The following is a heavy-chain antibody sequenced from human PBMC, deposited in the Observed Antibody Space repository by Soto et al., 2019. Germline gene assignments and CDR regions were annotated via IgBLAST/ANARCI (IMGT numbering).Heavy chain of an antibody. CDR2: ISAYKGNK. Sequence: SVKVYCKASGYVFSGYGINWVRQVPGQGLEWMGWISAYKGNKNYAQKFQGRVTMTTDTSTSTAYMELRSLRSDDTAVYYCARDLDGSGSYYTDYWGQGSLVTVSS. CDR1: GYVFSGYG. V-gene: IGHV1-18*01. D-gene: IGHD3-10*01. J-gene: IGHJ4*02. CDR3: ARDLDGSGSYYTDY.